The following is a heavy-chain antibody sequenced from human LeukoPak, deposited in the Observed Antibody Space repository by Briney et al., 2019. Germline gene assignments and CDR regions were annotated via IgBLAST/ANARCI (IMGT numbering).Heavy chain of an antibody. V-gene: IGHV3-48*04. CDR2: ISSSGSTI. CDR1: GFTFSSYS. D-gene: IGHD1-26*01. CDR3: ARPHTGATASFDY. Sequence: GGSLRLSCAASGFTFSSYSMNWVRQAPGKGLEWVSYISSSGSTIYYADSVKGRFTISRDNAKNSLYLQMNSLRAEDTAVYYCARPHTGATASFDYWGQGTLVTVSS. J-gene: IGHJ4*02.